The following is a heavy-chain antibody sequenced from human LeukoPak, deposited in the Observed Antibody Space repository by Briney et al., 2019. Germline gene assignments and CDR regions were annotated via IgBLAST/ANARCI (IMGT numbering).Heavy chain of an antibody. CDR2: IYYSGST. Sequence: SETLSLTCTVSGGSISSDSYYWSWIRQPPGKGLEWIGYIYYSGSTNYNPSLKSRVTISVDTSKNRFSLKLGSVTAADTAVYYCARKREEFDSWGQGTLVTVSS. CDR3: ARKREEFDS. D-gene: IGHD1-1*01. V-gene: IGHV4-61*01. CDR1: GGSISSDSYY. J-gene: IGHJ4*02.